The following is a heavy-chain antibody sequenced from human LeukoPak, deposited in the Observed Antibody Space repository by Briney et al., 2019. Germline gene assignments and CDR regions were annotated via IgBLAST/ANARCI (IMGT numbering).Heavy chain of an antibody. CDR1: GFTFSSYG. CDR3: AREMGYSSSWYDRNAFDI. Sequence: GGSLRLSCAASGFTFSSYGMHWVRQAPGKGLEWVAVIWYDGSNKYYADSVKGRFTISRDNSKNTLYLQMNSLRAEDTAVYYCAREMGYSSSWYDRNAFDIGGQGTMVTVSS. CDR2: IWYDGSNK. D-gene: IGHD6-13*01. V-gene: IGHV3-33*01. J-gene: IGHJ3*02.